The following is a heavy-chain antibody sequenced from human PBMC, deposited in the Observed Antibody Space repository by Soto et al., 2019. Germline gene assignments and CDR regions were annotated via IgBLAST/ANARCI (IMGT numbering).Heavy chain of an antibody. CDR1: GYTFLGFS. CDR3: PNGPGTVGHVSGGSSYAGIDV. Sequence: ASVKVSCKSSGYTFLGFSLHWVRQAPGQGVEWMGWMNPKNRDTYYEQKFQGRVTMTRDTSINTVYMELNSLKSDDTAVYYCPNGPGTVGHVSGGSSYAGIDVGGR. CDR2: MNPKNRDT. J-gene: IGHJ2*01. D-gene: IGHD2-15*01. V-gene: IGHV1-2*02.